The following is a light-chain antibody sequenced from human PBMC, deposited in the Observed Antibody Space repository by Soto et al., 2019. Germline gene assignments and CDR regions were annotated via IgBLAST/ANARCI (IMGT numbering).Light chain of an antibody. V-gene: IGLV1-44*01. Sequence: QSVLTQPPSASVTPGQRVTISCSGSTSNIGSKTVSWYQQLPGSAPRVLIYNNNERPSGVPDRFSGSKSGTSASLAISGLQSEDEAEYYCATWDDSLPAVFGGGTKVTVL. CDR1: TSNIGSKT. CDR2: NNN. J-gene: IGLJ2*01. CDR3: ATWDDSLPAV.